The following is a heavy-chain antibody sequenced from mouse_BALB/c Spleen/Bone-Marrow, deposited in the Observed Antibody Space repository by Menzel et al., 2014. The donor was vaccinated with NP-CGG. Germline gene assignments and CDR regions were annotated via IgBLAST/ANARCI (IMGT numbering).Heavy chain of an antibody. CDR2: MNPESSTI. D-gene: IGHD1-2*01. CDR3: ARLHYCGHFAY. Sequence: EVQLVESGGGLVQPGGSLKLSCAASGFDFSRFWMSWVRQAPGKGLEWIGEMNPESSTINYTPSLKDKFIISRDNAKNTLYLQMSKVRSEDTALYYCARLHYCGHFAYWGQGTLVTVSA. CDR1: GFDFSRFW. J-gene: IGHJ3*01. V-gene: IGHV4-1*02.